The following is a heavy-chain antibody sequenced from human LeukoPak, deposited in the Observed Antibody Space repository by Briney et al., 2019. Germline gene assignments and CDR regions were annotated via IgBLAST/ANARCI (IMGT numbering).Heavy chain of an antibody. D-gene: IGHD4-17*01. CDR1: EYTFTSYY. CDR3: ARVDAGDSLDY. CDR2: INSNTGNP. Sequence: GASVKVSCKASEYTFTSYYMHWVRQAPGQGLEWMAWINSNTGNPTYAQGFTGRFVFSLDTSVDTAYLQISNLKVEDTAVYYCARVDAGDSLDYWGQGTLVTVSS. J-gene: IGHJ4*02. V-gene: IGHV7-4-1*02.